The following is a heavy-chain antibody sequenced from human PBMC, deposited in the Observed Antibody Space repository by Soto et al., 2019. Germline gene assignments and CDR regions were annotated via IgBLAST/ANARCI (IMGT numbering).Heavy chain of an antibody. CDR2: ISAYNGNT. J-gene: IGHJ6*02. D-gene: IGHD2-15*01. V-gene: IGHV1-18*01. CDR1: GYTFTSYG. CDR3: ARGPSQDIVVQYSTHYYYYGMDV. Sequence: QVQLVQSGAEVKKPGASVKVSCKASGYTFTSYGISWVRQAPGQGLEWMGWISAYNGNTNYGQKLQGRVTMTTDTSPSTADMELRSLRSDDTAVYYCARGPSQDIVVQYSTHYYYYGMDVWGQGTTVTVSS.